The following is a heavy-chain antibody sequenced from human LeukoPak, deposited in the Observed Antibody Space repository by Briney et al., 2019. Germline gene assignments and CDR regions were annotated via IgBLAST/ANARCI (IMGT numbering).Heavy chain of an antibody. J-gene: IGHJ4*02. CDR3: ARDTRSNYLVPAAPS. D-gene: IGHD2-2*01. CDR1: GGSISSSSYY. Sequence: PSETLSLTCTVSGGSISSSSYYWGWIRQPPGKGLEWIGSIYYSGSTYYNPSLKSRVTISVDTSKNQFSLKLSSVTAADTAVYYCARDTRSNYLVPAAPSWGQGTLVTVSS. CDR2: IYYSGST. V-gene: IGHV4-39*07.